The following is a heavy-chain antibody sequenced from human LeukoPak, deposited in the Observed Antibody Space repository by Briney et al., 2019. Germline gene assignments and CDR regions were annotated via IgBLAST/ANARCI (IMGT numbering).Heavy chain of an antibody. V-gene: IGHV4-34*01. J-gene: IGHJ4*02. D-gene: IGHD3-9*01. CDR2: INHSGST. CDR3: ARVGLTGYYKHYYFDS. Sequence: KPSETLSLTCAVYGGSFSGYYWSWIRQPPGKGLEWIGEINHSGSTNYNPSLKSRVTISVDKSKNQFSLRLSSVTAADTAMYHCARVGLTGYYKHYYFDSWGQGILVTVSS. CDR1: GGSFSGYY.